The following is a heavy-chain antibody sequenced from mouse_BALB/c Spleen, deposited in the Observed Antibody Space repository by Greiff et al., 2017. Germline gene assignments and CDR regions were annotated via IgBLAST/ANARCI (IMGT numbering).Heavy chain of an antibody. D-gene: IGHD2-4*01. CDR3: ARVYYDYLYAMDY. CDR1: GYTFTSYY. Sequence: VQLQQSGPELVKPGASVRISCKASGYTFTSYYIHWVKQRPGQGLEWIGWIYPGNVNTKYNEKFKGKATLTADKSSSTAYMQLSSLTSEDSAVYFCARVYYDYLYAMDYWGQGTSVTVSS. J-gene: IGHJ4*01. V-gene: IGHV1S56*01. CDR2: IYPGNVNT.